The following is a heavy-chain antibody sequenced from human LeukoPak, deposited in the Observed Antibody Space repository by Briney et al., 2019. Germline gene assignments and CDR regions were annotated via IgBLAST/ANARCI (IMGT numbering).Heavy chain of an antibody. CDR3: AKVSVGPLSRPTHVALYYGMDV. V-gene: IGHV3-23*01. D-gene: IGHD2-8*01. J-gene: IGHJ6*02. CDR2: IGSSGATT. Sequence: GGSLRLSCAASGFTFNEFAMSWVRQAPGKGPEWVSAIGSSGATTFYADSVKGRCTISRDNSKNTVYLEMNSLRAEDTAIYYCAKVSVGPLSRPTHVALYYGMDVWGQGTTVTVSS. CDR1: GFTFNEFA.